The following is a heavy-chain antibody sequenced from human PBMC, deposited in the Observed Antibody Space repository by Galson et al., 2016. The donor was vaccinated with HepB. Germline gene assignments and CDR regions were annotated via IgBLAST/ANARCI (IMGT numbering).Heavy chain of an antibody. V-gene: IGHV3-48*01. J-gene: IGHJ3*02. D-gene: IGHD2/OR15-2a*01. CDR1: GLNFGIAS. CDR2: ITSDSTNI. Sequence: ASGLNFGIASMNWVRRAPGKGLEWIAYITSDSTNIQYADSVKGRFTISRDNAERSVYLQMKSLKVEDTAVYFCARDREYACDKWGQGTEVTVSS. CDR3: ARDREYACDK.